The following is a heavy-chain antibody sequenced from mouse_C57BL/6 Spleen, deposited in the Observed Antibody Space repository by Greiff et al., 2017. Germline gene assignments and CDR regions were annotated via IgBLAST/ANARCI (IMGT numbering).Heavy chain of an antibody. CDR3: AYYGSSYWYFDV. CDR1: GYTFTSYW. J-gene: IGHJ1*03. D-gene: IGHD1-1*01. CDR2: INPSNGGT. V-gene: IGHV1-53*01. Sequence: QVHVKQPGTELVKPGASVKLSCKASGYTFTSYWMHWVKQRPGQGLEWIGNINPSNGGTNYNEKFKSKATLTVDKSSSTAYMQLSSLTSEDSAVYYCAYYGSSYWYFDVWGTGTTVTVSS.